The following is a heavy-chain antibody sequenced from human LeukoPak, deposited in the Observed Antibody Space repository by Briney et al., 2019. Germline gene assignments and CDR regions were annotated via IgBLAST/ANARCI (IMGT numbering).Heavy chain of an antibody. CDR2: ISSSSSTI. CDR3: AKDRSRSYSQGLDY. D-gene: IGHD1-26*01. CDR1: GFTFSSFS. J-gene: IGHJ4*02. V-gene: IGHV3-48*04. Sequence: GGSLRLSCAASGFTFSSFSMNWVRQAPGKGLEWVSYISSSSSTIYYADSVKGRFTISRDNAKNSPYLQMNSLRAEDTAVYYCAKDRSRSYSQGLDYWGQGTLVTVSS.